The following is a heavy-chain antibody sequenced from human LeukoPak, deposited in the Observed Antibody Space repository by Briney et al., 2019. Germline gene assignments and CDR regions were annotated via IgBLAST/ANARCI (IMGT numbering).Heavy chain of an antibody. Sequence: PSATLSLTCTVSGDSITSGGHYWGWIRQTPGKRLEWIGNIHFSGDTSYNPSLKSRLTVSMDTSKNQLFLNLDSVTAAHTAFYYCARDSGFWDYWGQGTLVTVSS. CDR3: ARDSGFWDY. J-gene: IGHJ4*02. D-gene: IGHD3-22*01. CDR2: IHFSGDT. V-gene: IGHV4-39*07. CDR1: GDSITSGGHY.